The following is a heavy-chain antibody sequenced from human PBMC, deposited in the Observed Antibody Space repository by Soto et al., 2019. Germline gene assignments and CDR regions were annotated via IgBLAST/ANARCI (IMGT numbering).Heavy chain of an antibody. V-gene: IGHV3-15*07. D-gene: IGHD4-17*01. CDR1: GFSVNDAW. CDR2: IQSQADGGTT. Sequence: EVQLVESGGGLVKPEESLRLACAASGFSVNDAWMNWVRQAPGEGLEWVGRIQSQADGGTTDYAASMKGRFIISRDDSQNSLFLQINSLETEDTGIYFCTTFYGSNYWGQGTLVTVSS. CDR3: TTFYGSNY. J-gene: IGHJ4*02.